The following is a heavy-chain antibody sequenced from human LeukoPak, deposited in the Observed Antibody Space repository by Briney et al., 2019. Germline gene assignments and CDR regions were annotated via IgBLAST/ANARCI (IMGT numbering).Heavy chain of an antibody. Sequence: PSETLSLTCAVYGGSFSGYYWSWIRQPPGKGLEWIGEINHSGSTNYNPSLKSRVTISVDTSKNQFSLKLSSVTAADTAVYYCARDRGTMIVDAFDIWGQGTMVTVSS. CDR1: GGSFSGYY. CDR2: INHSGST. V-gene: IGHV4-34*01. J-gene: IGHJ3*02. D-gene: IGHD3-22*01. CDR3: ARDRGTMIVDAFDI.